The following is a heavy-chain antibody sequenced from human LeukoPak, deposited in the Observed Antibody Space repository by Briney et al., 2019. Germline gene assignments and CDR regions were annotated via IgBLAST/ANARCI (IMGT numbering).Heavy chain of an antibody. D-gene: IGHD3/OR15-3a*01. Sequence: GGSLRLSCVASGFTFSRYFMNWVRQAPGKGLEWVSSVNSSGANIYYADSVKGRFVISRDNAKNSVYLQMNRLRGEDTAVYYCARGAGLDHYWGQGTLVTVSS. CDR2: VNSSGANI. CDR3: ARGAGLDHY. V-gene: IGHV3-21*06. CDR1: GFTFSRYF. J-gene: IGHJ4*02.